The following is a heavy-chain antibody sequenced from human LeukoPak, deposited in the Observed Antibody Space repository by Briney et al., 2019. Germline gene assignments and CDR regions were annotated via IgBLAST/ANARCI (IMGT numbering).Heavy chain of an antibody. CDR1: GFTFSSYD. J-gene: IGHJ6*03. D-gene: IGHD3-10*01. CDR3: AKMGKTENHYGSGRFSYYYYMDV. CDR2: IGTAGDT. V-gene: IGHV3-13*01. Sequence: GPLRLSCAASGFTFSSYDMHWVRQATGKGLEWVSAIGTAGDTYYPGSVKGRFTISRDNSKNMLYLQMNSLRAEDTAVYYCAKMGKTENHYGSGRFSYYYYMDVWGKGTTVTISS.